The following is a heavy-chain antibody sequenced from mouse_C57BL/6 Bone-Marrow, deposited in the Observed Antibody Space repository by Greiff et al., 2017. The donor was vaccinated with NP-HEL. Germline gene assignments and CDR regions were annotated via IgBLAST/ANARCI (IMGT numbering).Heavy chain of an antibody. CDR1: GFTFSSYG. V-gene: IGHV5-6*01. CDR3: ARPYYGNYDYAMDY. D-gene: IGHD2-10*01. Sequence: EVKLVESGGDLVKPGGSLKLSCAASGFTFSSYGMSWVRQTPDKRLEWVATISSGGSYTYYPDSVKGRFTISRDNAKNTLYLQMSSLKSEDTAMYYCARPYYGNYDYAMDYWGQGTSVTVSS. J-gene: IGHJ4*01. CDR2: ISSGGSYT.